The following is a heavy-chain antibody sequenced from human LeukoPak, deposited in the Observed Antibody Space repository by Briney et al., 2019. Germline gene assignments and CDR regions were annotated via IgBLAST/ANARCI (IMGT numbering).Heavy chain of an antibody. V-gene: IGHV4-59*02. D-gene: IGHD1-26*01. CDR1: GGSVNSYY. J-gene: IGHJ4*02. CDR2: IYYSGST. CDR3: ARGPTYSGSYHYFDY. Sequence: SETLSLTCTVSGGSVNSYYWSWIRQPPGKGLEWIGYIYYSGSTNYNHNPSLKSRVTISVDTSRNQFSLKLSSVTAADTAVYYCARGPTYSGSYHYFDYWGQGTLVTVSS.